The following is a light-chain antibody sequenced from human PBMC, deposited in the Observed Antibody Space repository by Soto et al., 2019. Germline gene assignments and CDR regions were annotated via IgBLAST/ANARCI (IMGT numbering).Light chain of an antibody. V-gene: IGKV1-5*01. CDR1: QSISSW. Sequence: DIQMTQSPSTLSASVGARVTITCRASQSISSWLAWYQQKPGKAPNLLIYDASNLESGVPSRFSGGGSGTEFSLTISSLQPDDFATYYCQQYNYFWAFGQGTKVDIK. J-gene: IGKJ1*01. CDR3: QQYNYFWA. CDR2: DAS.